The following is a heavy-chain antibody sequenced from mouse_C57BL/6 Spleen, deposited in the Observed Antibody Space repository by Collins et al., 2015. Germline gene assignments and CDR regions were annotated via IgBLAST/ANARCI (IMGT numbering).Heavy chain of an antibody. CDR2: IYPSDSET. D-gene: IGHD1-1*01. CDR1: GYTXTSYW. Sequence: QVQLQQPGAELVRPGSSVKLSCKASGYTXTSYWMDWVKQRPGQGLEWIGNIYPSDSETHYNQKFKDKATLTVDKSSSTAYMQLSSLTSEDSAVYYCARIYYGSSSWFAYWGQGTLVTVSA. J-gene: IGHJ3*01. CDR3: ARIYYGSSSWFAY. V-gene: IGHV1-61*01.